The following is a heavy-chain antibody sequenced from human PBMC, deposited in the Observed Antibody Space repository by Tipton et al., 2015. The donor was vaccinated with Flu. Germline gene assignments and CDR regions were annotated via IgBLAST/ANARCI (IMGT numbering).Heavy chain of an antibody. Sequence: TLSLTCAVYGGSFSGYYWSWIRQPPGKGLEWIGEINHSGSTNHNPSLKSRVTTSVDTSKNQFSLKLSSVTAADTAVYYCARRTKGTMVRGVIVNWFDPWGQGTLVTVSS. J-gene: IGHJ5*02. CDR2: INHSGST. V-gene: IGHV4-34*01. CDR3: ARRTKGTMVRGVIVNWFDP. D-gene: IGHD3-10*01. CDR1: GGSFSGYY.